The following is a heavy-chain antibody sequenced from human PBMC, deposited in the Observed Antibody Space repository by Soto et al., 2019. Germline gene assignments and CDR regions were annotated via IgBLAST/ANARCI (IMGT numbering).Heavy chain of an antibody. CDR2: ILYSGTT. Sequence: QVQLQESGPGLVKPSQTLSLTCTVSGGSSSSGDDYWSWIRQPPGKGLEWIGYILYSGTTNYNPSLESRLTISVDTSKNQFSRKLTSVTAAYTAVYYCARNGALDYWGRGTLVTVSS. J-gene: IGHJ4*02. V-gene: IGHV4-30-4*01. CDR3: ARNGALDY. CDR1: GGSSSSGDDY. D-gene: IGHD2-8*01.